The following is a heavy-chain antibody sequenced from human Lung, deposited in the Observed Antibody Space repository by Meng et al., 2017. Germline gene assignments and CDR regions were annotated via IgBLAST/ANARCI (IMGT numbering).Heavy chain of an antibody. J-gene: IGHJ4*02. V-gene: IGHV1-18*01. CDR2: INTHNGNT. Sequence: QVQLVQSGAEIKKPGASVKVSCKASADTFANYAISLVRQATGQGLEWMGRINTHNGNTNYALKLQGRVTVTTDTSTSTAYMELRNLRSDDTAIYYCATARFSFLLGFDYWGQGTLVTVSS. CDR3: ATARFSFLLGFDY. CDR1: ADTFANYA. D-gene: IGHD2-8*02.